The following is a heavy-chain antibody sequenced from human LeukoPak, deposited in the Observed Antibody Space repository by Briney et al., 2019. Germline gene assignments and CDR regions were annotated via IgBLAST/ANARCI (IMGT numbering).Heavy chain of an antibody. V-gene: IGHV3-30-3*01. D-gene: IGHD3-10*01. J-gene: IGHJ4*02. Sequence: GGSLRLSCAASGFTFSSYAMHWVRQAAGKGLEWVAVISYDGSNKYYADSVKGRFTISRDNSKNTLYLQMNSLRAEDTAVYYCARVRRITMVRGVTPPNYWGQGTLVTVSS. CDR3: ARVRRITMVRGVTPPNY. CDR2: ISYDGSNK. CDR1: GFTFSSYA.